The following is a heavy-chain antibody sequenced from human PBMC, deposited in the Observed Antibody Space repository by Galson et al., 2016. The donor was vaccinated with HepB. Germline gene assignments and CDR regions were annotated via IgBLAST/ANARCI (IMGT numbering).Heavy chain of an antibody. CDR1: GFTFSNYP. CDR2: VHYDGDTT. J-gene: IGHJ4*02. V-gene: IGHV3-23*01. Sequence: SLRLSCAASGFTFSNYPMSWVRQAAGKGLEWVSSVHYDGDTTYYSDSVKGRFTIFRDQSKNTVYLQMNSLRVEDTAVYYCAKTYGDYHLGQWDYWGQGTLVSVSS. D-gene: IGHD4-17*01. CDR3: AKTYGDYHLGQWDY.